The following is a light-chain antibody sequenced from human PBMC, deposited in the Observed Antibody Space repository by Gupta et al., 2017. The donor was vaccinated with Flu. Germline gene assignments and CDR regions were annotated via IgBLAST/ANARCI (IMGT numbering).Light chain of an antibody. J-gene: IGKJ1*01. Sequence: VVATQSPLSLPVILGQPASISCNSSHSLVYTDGLTYFKWFQLRPGLSPRRLVYQVPARDSGVPDRFSGGGSGTDFTLKISRVEAADLGSYYCMQTTHWPRTFGQGTRVEIK. CDR2: QVP. CDR3: MQTTHWPRT. CDR1: HSLVYTDGLTY. V-gene: IGKV2-30*01.